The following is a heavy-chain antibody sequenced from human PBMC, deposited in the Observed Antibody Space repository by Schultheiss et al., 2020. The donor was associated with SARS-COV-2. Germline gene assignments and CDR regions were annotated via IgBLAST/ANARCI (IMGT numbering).Heavy chain of an antibody. D-gene: IGHD3-16*02. Sequence: SQTHSLTCTVSGGPIRSSSYYWGWIRQPPGKGLEWIGGIYYSGSTNYNPSLKSRVTISVDTSKNQFSLKLSSVTAADTAVYYCARGRRGMITFGGVIVNWCDPWGQGTLVTVSS. CDR1: GGPIRSSSYY. J-gene: IGHJ5*02. V-gene: IGHV4-39*07. CDR2: IYYSGST. CDR3: ARGRRGMITFGGVIVNWCDP.